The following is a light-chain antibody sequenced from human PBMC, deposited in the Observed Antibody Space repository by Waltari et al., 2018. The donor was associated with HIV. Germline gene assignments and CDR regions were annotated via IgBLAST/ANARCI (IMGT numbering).Light chain of an antibody. Sequence: QSVLTQPPSASGTPGQRVTISCSGASSHIGSNTVNWYQQLPGTAPQLRIYSNNQRPSGVPDRFSGSKSGTSASLAISGLQSEDEADYYCATWDDNLNGWVFGGGTKLTVL. V-gene: IGLV1-44*01. CDR2: SNN. CDR1: SSHIGSNT. CDR3: ATWDDNLNGWV. J-gene: IGLJ3*02.